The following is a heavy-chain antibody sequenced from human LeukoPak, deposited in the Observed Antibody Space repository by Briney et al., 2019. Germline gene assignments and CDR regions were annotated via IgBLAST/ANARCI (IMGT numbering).Heavy chain of an antibody. CDR3: ARDGTFDN. CDR1: GVTFSNYW. CDR2: ISGDGTTT. D-gene: IGHD6-13*01. V-gene: IGHV3-74*01. Sequence: GGSLRLSCAASGVTFSNYWMHWIRQGPGKELVWVSRISGDGTTTNYADSVKGRFTISRDNAKNTLYLQMNSLRVEDTALYYCARDGTFDNWGQGTLVTVSS. J-gene: IGHJ4*02.